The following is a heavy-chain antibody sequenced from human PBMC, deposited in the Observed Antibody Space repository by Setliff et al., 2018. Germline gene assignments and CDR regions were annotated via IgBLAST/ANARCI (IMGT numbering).Heavy chain of an antibody. D-gene: IGHD3-3*01. CDR3: ARRTEYYNFWSGYYDY. Sequence: PSETLSLTCTVSGGSISSSSYYWGWIRQPLGKGLEWIGSIYYSGSTYYNPSLKSRVTISVDTSKNQFSLKLSSVTAADTAVYYCARRTEYYNFWSGYYDYWGQGTLVTVSS. CDR1: GGSISSSSYY. J-gene: IGHJ4*02. V-gene: IGHV4-39*07. CDR2: IYYSGST.